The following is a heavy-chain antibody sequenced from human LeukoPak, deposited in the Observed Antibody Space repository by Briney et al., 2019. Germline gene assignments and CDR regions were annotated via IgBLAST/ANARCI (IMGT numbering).Heavy chain of an antibody. J-gene: IGHJ5*02. CDR1: GDSITTYY. CDR2: IYYPGST. Sequence: SESLSLTCTVSGDSITTYYWRWIRQPAGGGLEWVGYIYYPGSTNYNPSLKSRVTISVDTSKSQFSLKLSSVTAADTAVYYCAKTEGWFDPWGQGTLVTVSS. CDR3: AKTEGWFDP. V-gene: IGHV4-59*08.